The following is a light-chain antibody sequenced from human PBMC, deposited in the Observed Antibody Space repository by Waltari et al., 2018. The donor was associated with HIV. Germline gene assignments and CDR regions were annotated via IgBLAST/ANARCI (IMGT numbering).Light chain of an antibody. V-gene: IGKV3-15*01. CDR3: QQYNNWPQT. Sequence: ETMMTQSPATLSVSPGERATLSCRASQSVSSNLAWYQQKPGQAPRRLIYGASTRATAIPARVSGSGSGTDFTLTISSLQSEDIAIYYCQQYNNWPQTFGQGTKVEIK. CDR1: QSVSSN. J-gene: IGKJ1*01. CDR2: GAS.